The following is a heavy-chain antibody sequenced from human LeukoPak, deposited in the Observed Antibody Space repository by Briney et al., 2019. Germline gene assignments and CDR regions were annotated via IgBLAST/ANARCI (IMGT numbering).Heavy chain of an antibody. J-gene: IGHJ6*03. D-gene: IGHD2-15*01. V-gene: IGHV3-48*02. CDR3: ARDDRRSGGSWDYYYYYFMDV. Sequence: GGSLRLSCAACGFTFSSYSMDWVRQAPGKGLEWVSYISSSSSTIYYTDSVKGRFTISRDNAKNSLYLQMNSLRDEDTAVYYCARDDRRSGGSWDYYYYYFMDVWVKGTTVTVSS. CDR1: GFTFSSYS. CDR2: ISSSSSTI.